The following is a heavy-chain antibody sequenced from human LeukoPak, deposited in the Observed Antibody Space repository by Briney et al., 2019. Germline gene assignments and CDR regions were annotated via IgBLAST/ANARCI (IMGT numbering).Heavy chain of an antibody. CDR1: GGTFSSYA. D-gene: IGHD2-2*01. J-gene: IGHJ6*03. Sequence: SVKVSCKASGGTFSSYAISWVRQAPGQGLEWMGGIIPIFGTANYAQKFQGRVTITADESTSTAYMELSSLRSEDTAVYYCARSTARVVPAAKNYYYMDVWGKGTTVTVSS. CDR3: ARSTARVVPAAKNYYYMDV. CDR2: IIPIFGTA. V-gene: IGHV1-69*13.